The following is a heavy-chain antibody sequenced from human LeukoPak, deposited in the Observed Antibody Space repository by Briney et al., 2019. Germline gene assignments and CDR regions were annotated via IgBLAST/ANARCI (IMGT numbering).Heavy chain of an antibody. Sequence: GASVKVSCKASGYTFGSYGISWVRQAPGQGLEWMGWINVSNGNTNYAQRFQGRVTMTTDTSTSTAYMELRSLRSDDTAVYYCARGLISPLDYWGQGTLVTVSS. CDR3: ARGLISPLDY. CDR1: GYTFGSYG. J-gene: IGHJ4*02. D-gene: IGHD2-21*01. V-gene: IGHV1-18*01. CDR2: INVSNGNT.